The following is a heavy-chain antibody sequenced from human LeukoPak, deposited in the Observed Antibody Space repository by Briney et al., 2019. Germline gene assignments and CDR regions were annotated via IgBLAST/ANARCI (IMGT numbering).Heavy chain of an antibody. CDR2: ISSSSSYI. D-gene: IGHD3-22*01. CDR1: GFTFSSYS. Sequence: PGGSLRLSCAASGFTFSSYSTNWVRQAPGKGLEWVSSISSSSSYIYYADSVKGRFTISRDNSKNTLYLQMNSLRAEDTAVYYCAKDSSSSGYINWFDPWGQGTLVTVSS. V-gene: IGHV3-21*01. J-gene: IGHJ5*02. CDR3: AKDSSSSGYINWFDP.